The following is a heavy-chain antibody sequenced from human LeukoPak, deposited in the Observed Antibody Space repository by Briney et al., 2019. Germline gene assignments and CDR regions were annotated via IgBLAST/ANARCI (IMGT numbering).Heavy chain of an antibody. J-gene: IGHJ6*02. D-gene: IGHD6-19*01. CDR1: GYSISSGNW. Sequence: SDTLSLTCAVSGYSISSGNWWGWIRQPPGKGLEWIGYIYYSGSTYYNPSLKSRVTISVDTSKNQFSLKLSSVTAADTAVYYCVGAVAGPDYYYYGMDVWGQGTTVTVSS. CDR3: VGAVAGPDYYYYGMDV. CDR2: IYYSGST. V-gene: IGHV4-28*01.